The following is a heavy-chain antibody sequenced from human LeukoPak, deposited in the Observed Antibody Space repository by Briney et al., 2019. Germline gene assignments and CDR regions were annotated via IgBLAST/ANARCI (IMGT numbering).Heavy chain of an antibody. CDR1: GGSISSGGYY. CDR2: IYYSGST. V-gene: IGHV4-31*03. D-gene: IGHD3-16*01. J-gene: IGHJ3*02. CDR3: ARNPIGDLRAFDI. Sequence: SETLSLTCTVSGGSISSGGYYWSWIRQHPGKGLEWIGYIYYSGSTYYNPSLKSRVTISVDTSKNQFSLKLSSVTAADTAVYYCARNPIGDLRAFDIWGQGTMVTVPS.